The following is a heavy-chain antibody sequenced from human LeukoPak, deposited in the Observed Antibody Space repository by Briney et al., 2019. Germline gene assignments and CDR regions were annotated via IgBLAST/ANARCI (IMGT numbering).Heavy chain of an antibody. D-gene: IGHD2-21*02. V-gene: IGHV3-9*01. CDR2: ISWNSGSI. Sequence: PGGSLRLSCAASGFTFDDYAMHWVRQAPGKGLEWVSGISWNSGSIGYADSVKGRFTISRDNAKNSLYLQMNSLRAEDTALYYCAKVVRGDWGAFDIWGQGTMVTVSS. CDR3: AKVVRGDWGAFDI. J-gene: IGHJ3*02. CDR1: GFTFDDYA.